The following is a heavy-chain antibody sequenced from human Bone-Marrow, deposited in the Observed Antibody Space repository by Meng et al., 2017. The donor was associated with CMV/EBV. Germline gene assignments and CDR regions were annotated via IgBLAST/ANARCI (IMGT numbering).Heavy chain of an antibody. J-gene: IGHJ3*02. Sequence: GESLKISCAASGFTFSSYSMNWVRQAPGKGLEYVSAISSNGGSTYYADSVKGRFTISRDNSKNTLYLQMGSLRAEDMAVYYCASAVGATGYAFDIWGQGTMVTVSS. CDR2: ISSNGGST. CDR3: ASAVGATGYAFDI. CDR1: GFTFSSYS. V-gene: IGHV3-64*02. D-gene: IGHD1-26*01.